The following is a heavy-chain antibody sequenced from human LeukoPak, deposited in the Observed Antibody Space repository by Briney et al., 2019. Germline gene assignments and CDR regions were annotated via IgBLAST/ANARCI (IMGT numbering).Heavy chain of an antibody. CDR3: ARDVKGIAVAGLGL. J-gene: IGHJ4*02. V-gene: IGHV1-18*04. CDR2: ISAYNGNT. Sequence: GASVKVSCKASGYTFTGYYMHWVRQAPGQGLEWMGWISAYNGNTNYAQKLQGRVTMTTDTSTSTAYMELRSLRSDDTAVYYCARDVKGIAVAGLGLWGQGTLVTVSS. D-gene: IGHD6-19*01. CDR1: GYTFTGYY.